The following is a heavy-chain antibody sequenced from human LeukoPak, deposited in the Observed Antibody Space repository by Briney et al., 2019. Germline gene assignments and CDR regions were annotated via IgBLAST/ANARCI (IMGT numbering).Heavy chain of an antibody. CDR2: INGSGGST. Sequence: PGGSLRLSCAASGFTFSSYAMRWVRQAPGKGLEWVSAINGSGGSTYYADSVKGRFTISRDNSKNTLYLQMNSLRAEDTAVYYCVRRSGSGNYYYFDYWGQGTLVTVSS. J-gene: IGHJ4*02. CDR3: VRRSGSGNYYYFDY. V-gene: IGHV3-23*01. CDR1: GFTFSSYA. D-gene: IGHD3-10*01.